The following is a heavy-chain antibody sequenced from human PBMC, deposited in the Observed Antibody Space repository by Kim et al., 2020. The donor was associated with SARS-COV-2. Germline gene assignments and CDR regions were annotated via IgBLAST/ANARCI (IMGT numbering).Heavy chain of an antibody. J-gene: IGHJ4*02. V-gene: IGHV4-39*01. CDR3: ARHGGSVIRVPFDY. Sequence: TPSLQSRVTISVDTSKNQFSRKLSSVTAADTAVYYCARHGGSVIRVPFDYWGQGALVTVSS. D-gene: IGHD2-15*01.